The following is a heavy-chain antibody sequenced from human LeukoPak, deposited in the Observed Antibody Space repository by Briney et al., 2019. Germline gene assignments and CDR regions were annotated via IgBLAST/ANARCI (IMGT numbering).Heavy chain of an antibody. CDR2: MSAYNGNT. CDR3: ARDLSHGCSYGFAPGSGD. V-gene: IGHV1-18*01. D-gene: IGHD5-18*01. CDR1: GYTFTSYG. J-gene: IGHJ4*02. Sequence: GASVKVSCKASGYTFTSYGISWVRQAPGQGLEWMGWMSAYNGNTNYAQKLQGRVTMTTDTPTSTSYMELRSLRSDDTAVYYCARDLSHGCSYGFAPGSGDWGQGTLVTVSS.